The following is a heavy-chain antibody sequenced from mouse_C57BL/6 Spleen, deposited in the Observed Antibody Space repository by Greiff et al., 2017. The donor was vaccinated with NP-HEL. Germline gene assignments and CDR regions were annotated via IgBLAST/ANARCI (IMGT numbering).Heavy chain of an antibody. CDR3: ASTAQATWGFAY. J-gene: IGHJ3*01. CDR2: IYPGSGST. V-gene: IGHV1-55*01. D-gene: IGHD3-2*02. Sequence: VQLQQPGAELVKPGASVKMSCKASGYTFTSYWITWVKQRPGQGLEWIGDIYPGSGSTNYNEKFKSKATLTVDTSSSTAYMQLSSLTSEDSAVYYCASTAQATWGFAYWGQGTLVTVSA. CDR1: GYTFTSYW.